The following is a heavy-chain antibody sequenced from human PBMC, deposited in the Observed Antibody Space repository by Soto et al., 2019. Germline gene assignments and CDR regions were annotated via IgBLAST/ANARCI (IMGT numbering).Heavy chain of an antibody. CDR3: AKDSYDYVWGSYRYDMGDY. V-gene: IGHV3-23*01. D-gene: IGHD3-16*02. CDR1: GFTFSSYA. J-gene: IGHJ4*02. CDR2: ISGSGGST. Sequence: EVQLLESGGGLVQPGGSLRLSCAASGFTFSSYAMSWVRQAPGKGLEWVSAISGSGGSTYYADSVKGRFTISRDNSKNTLYLQMNSLRAEDTAVYYCAKDSYDYVWGSYRYDMGDYWGQGTLVTVSS.